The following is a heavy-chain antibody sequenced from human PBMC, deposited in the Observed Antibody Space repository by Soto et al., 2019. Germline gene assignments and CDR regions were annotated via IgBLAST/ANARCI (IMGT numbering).Heavy chain of an antibody. CDR1: GFTFSSYW. CDR2: INTDGSST. Sequence: EVQLVESGGDLVQPGGSLRLSCAASGFTFSSYWMHWVRQAPGEGLVWVSRINTDGSSTSYADSVKGRFTISRDNAKNTLYLQMNSLRTEDTAMYYYARQASFDYWGRGTLVTVSS. J-gene: IGHJ4*02. CDR3: ARQASFDY. V-gene: IGHV3-74*01.